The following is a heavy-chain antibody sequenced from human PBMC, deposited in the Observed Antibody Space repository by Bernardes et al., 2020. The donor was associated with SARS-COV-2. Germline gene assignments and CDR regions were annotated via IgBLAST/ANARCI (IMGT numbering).Heavy chain of an antibody. Sequence: GGSLRLSCAASGLTFSSYAMTWVRQAPGEGLEWVSTISGSGGNTYYADSVKGRFTISRDNSRNTLYLQMNSLRAEDTAVYYCTKRPSGSPTHDAFDIWGQGTMVTVSS. CDR3: TKRPSGSPTHDAFDI. V-gene: IGHV3-23*01. CDR2: ISGSGGNT. J-gene: IGHJ3*02. CDR1: GLTFSSYA. D-gene: IGHD1-26*01.